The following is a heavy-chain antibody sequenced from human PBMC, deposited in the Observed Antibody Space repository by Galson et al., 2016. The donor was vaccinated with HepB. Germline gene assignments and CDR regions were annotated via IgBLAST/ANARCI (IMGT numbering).Heavy chain of an antibody. D-gene: IGHD3-10*01. Sequence: SETLSLTCTVSGGSISTSRYFWTWVRQPPGEGLQWLGSINYSGTTYFDDSVKGRATLSVDMSESQYSLKVTSLTAADTARYYCARLEVSGSGNFFDFWGQGALVTVSS. CDR1: GGSISTSRYF. J-gene: IGHJ4*02. V-gene: IGHV4-39*01. CDR2: INYSGTT. CDR3: ARLEVSGSGNFFDF.